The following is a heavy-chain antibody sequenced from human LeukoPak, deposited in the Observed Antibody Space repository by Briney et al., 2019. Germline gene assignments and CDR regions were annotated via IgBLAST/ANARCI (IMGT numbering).Heavy chain of an antibody. CDR3: ARLETYDSTLDY. V-gene: IGHV4-39*01. CDR2: IYYSGST. J-gene: IGHJ4*02. D-gene: IGHD3-22*01. CDR1: GDSITTSSYY. Sequence: SETLSLTCTVSGDSITTSSYYWGWIRQPPGKGLEWIGNIYYSGSTYYNPSLKSRVTISVATSKHQFSLWLSSVTAADTAVYYCARLETYDSTLDYWGQGTLVTVSS.